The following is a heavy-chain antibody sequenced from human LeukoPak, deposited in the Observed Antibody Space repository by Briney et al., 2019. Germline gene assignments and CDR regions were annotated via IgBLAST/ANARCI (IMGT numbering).Heavy chain of an antibody. D-gene: IGHD1-26*01. J-gene: IGHJ4*02. CDR3: ARDLYSGCFDY. CDR1: GFTFSSYS. V-gene: IGHV3-48*01. CDR2: ISSSSSTI. Sequence: GGSLRLSCAASGFTFSSYSMNWVRQAPGKGLEWVSYISSSSSTIYYADSVKGRFTISRDNAKNSLYLQMNSLRAEDTAVYYCARDLYSGCFDYWGQGTLVTVSS.